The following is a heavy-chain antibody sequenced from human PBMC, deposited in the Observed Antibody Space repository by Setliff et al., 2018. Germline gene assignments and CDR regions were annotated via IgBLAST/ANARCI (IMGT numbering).Heavy chain of an antibody. V-gene: IGHV4-59*08. D-gene: IGHD3-10*01. Sequence: SETLSLTCNVSGGSISSYYWSWIRQSPGRGLEWIGYIYYSGITNYNPSLKSRVSIAVDTSKNQFSLQLSSVTAADTAVYYCARHTIAMSTIISYFDYWGQGTLVTVSS. J-gene: IGHJ4*02. CDR2: IYYSGIT. CDR1: GGSISSYY. CDR3: ARHTIAMSTIISYFDY.